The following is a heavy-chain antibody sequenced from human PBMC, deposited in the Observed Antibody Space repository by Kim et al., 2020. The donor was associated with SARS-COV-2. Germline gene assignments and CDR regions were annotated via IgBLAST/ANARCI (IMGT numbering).Heavy chain of an antibody. Sequence: ASVKVSCKASGYTFTSYGISWVRQAPGQGLEWMGWISAYNGNTNYAQKLQGRVTMTTDTSTSTAYMELRSLRSDDTAVYYCARLDSYSSESYNWFDPWGQGTLVTVSS. D-gene: IGHD6-19*01. J-gene: IGHJ5*02. CDR1: GYTFTSYG. CDR3: ARLDSYSSESYNWFDP. V-gene: IGHV1-18*04. CDR2: ISAYNGNT.